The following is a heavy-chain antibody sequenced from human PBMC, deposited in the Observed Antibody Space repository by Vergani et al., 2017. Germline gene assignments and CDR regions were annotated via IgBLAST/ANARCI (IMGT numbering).Heavy chain of an antibody. D-gene: IGHD1-1*01. J-gene: IGHJ4*02. Sequence: EVELVQSGPEMRKPGESLKISCKGSEYSFGNYWIGWVRQMPGKGLEWMVIIYPADSDTRYSPSFQGQVTISADKSISTAFLQWDSLKASDTALYYWARHTTYTDSWGQGTLVTVSS. CDR1: EYSFGNYW. V-gene: IGHV5-51*01. CDR2: IYPADSDT. CDR3: ARHTTYTDS.